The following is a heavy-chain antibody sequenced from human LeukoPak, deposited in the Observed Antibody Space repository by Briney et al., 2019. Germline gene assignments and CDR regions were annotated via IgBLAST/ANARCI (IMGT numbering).Heavy chain of an antibody. Sequence: GGSLRLSCEASGFTFTRYGMSWVRQAPGKGLEWVSSISNTAGSTYYADSVKGRFTISRDNSKNTLYLQMNSLRAEDTAVYYCAHGTVYQLDYWGQGTLVTVSS. CDR1: GFTFTRYG. CDR3: AHGTVYQLDY. D-gene: IGHD2-2*01. CDR2: ISNTAGST. J-gene: IGHJ4*02. V-gene: IGHV3-23*01.